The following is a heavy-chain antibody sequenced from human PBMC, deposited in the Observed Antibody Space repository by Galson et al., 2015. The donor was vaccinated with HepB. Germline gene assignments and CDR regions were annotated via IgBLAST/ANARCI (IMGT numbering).Heavy chain of an antibody. CDR3: ARDAPSSGWYHDAFDI. D-gene: IGHD6-19*01. Sequence: SVKVSCKASGYTFTHYGISWVRQAPGQGLEWMGWISAYNGNTNYAQKLQARLTMTTDTSTSIAYMELRSLRSDDTAVYYCARDAPSSGWYHDAFDIWGQGTMVTVSS. CDR1: GYTFTHYG. V-gene: IGHV1-18*04. CDR2: ISAYNGNT. J-gene: IGHJ3*02.